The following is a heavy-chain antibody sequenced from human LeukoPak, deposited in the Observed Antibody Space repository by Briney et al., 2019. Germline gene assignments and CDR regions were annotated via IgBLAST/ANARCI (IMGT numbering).Heavy chain of an antibody. D-gene: IGHD3-16*01. V-gene: IGHV3-53*01. CDR1: GFIVSSNY. CDR2: IYSGDST. CDR3: ARSGTFIRMTDYYYYMDV. J-gene: IGHJ6*03. Sequence: GGSPRLSCAASGFIVSSNYMSWVRQAPGKGLEWVSSIYSGDSTYYADSVKGRFTISRDNSKNTLYLQMNSLRAEDTAVYYCARSGTFIRMTDYYYYMDVWGKGTTVTVSS.